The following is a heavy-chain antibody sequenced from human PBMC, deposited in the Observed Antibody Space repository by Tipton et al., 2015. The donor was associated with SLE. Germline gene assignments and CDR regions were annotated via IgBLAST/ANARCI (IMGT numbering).Heavy chain of an antibody. Sequence: SLRLSCAASGFTFSNNAMSWVRQAPGKGLEWVSGISGSGDGTYYADSVEGRFTISRDNSKNSLFLQMDSLRAEDTAVYYCAKTYGDYLDYYYSMEVWGQGTTVTVSS. D-gene: IGHD4-17*01. J-gene: IGHJ6*02. CDR2: ISGSGDGT. CDR1: GFTFSNNA. CDR3: AKTYGDYLDYYYSMEV. V-gene: IGHV3-23*01.